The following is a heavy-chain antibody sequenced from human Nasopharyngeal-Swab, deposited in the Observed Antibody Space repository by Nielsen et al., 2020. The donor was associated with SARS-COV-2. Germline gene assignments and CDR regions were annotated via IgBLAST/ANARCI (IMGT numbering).Heavy chain of an antibody. Sequence: WSLRLSCVASRFTFSRWPMHWVRQAPGKGLEWVTVISSDGSDKQYVDSVKGRFTISRDNSRNTLYLQVKSLRADDTGVYYCASLRADTPDFAYLGQGTLVTVSS. D-gene: IGHD2-15*01. J-gene: IGHJ4*02. V-gene: IGHV3-30*03. CDR3: ASLRADTPDFAY. CDR2: ISSDGSDK. CDR1: RFTFSRWP.